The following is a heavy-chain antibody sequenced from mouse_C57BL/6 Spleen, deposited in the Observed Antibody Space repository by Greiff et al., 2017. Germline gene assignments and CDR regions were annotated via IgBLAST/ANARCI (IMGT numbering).Heavy chain of an antibody. CDR3: ARQIVRGPFAY. V-gene: IGHV1-26*01. D-gene: IGHD2-5*01. CDR1: GYTFTDYY. Sequence: VQLQQSGPELVKPGASVKISCKASGYTFTDYYMNWVKQSHGKSLEWIGDINPNNGGTSYNQKFKGKATLTVDKSSSTAYMELRSLTSEDSAVYYCARQIVRGPFAYWGEGTLVTVSA. CDR2: INPNNGGT. J-gene: IGHJ3*01.